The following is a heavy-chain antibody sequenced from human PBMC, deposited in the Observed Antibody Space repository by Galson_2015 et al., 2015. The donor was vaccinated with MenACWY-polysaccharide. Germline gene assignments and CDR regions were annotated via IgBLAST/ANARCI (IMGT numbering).Heavy chain of an antibody. CDR2: IIPFATME. CDR1: GDSLNNCS. CDR3: ARVDCSGGHCYFAY. J-gene: IGHJ4*02. V-gene: IGHV1-69*02. D-gene: IGHD2-15*01. Sequence: SVKVSCKGSGDSLNNCSIGWVRQAPGQGLEWMGRIIPFATMENYAQKFQGRVTISADTSANTVYMQLSSLRSDDTAVYFCARVDCSGGHCYFAYWGQGTLVTVSP.